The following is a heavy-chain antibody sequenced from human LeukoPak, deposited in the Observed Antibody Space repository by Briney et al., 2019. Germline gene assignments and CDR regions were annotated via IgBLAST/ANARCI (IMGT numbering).Heavy chain of an antibody. Sequence: GGSLRLSCAASGFTFSNYWMHWVRQAPGKGLVWVSRINSYGSSTTYADSVKGRFTISRDNAKNTLYLQMNSLRAEDTAVYYCARDPSSSGGGDYWGEGTLVTVSS. CDR2: INSYGSST. V-gene: IGHV3-74*01. CDR1: GFTFSNYW. CDR3: ARDPSSSGGGDY. D-gene: IGHD6-19*01. J-gene: IGHJ4*02.